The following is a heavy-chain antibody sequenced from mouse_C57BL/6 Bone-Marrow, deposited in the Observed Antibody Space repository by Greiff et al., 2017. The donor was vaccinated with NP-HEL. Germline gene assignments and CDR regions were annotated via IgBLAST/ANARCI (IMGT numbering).Heavy chain of an antibody. CDR3: TTDYYGLYYFDY. D-gene: IGHD1-1*01. V-gene: IGHV14-4*01. CDR2: IDPENGDT. J-gene: IGHJ2*01. CDR1: GFNIKDDY. Sequence: VQLKESGAELVRPGASVKLSCTASGFNIKDDYMHWVKQRPEQGLEWIGWIDPENGDTEYASKFQGKATITADTSSNTAYLQLSSLTSEDTAVYYCTTDYYGLYYFDYWGQGTTLTVSS.